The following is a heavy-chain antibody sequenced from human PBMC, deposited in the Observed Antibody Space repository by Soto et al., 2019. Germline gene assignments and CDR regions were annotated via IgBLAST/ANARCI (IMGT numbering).Heavy chain of an antibody. Sequence: PGGSLRLSCAASGFTFSSYGMHWVRQAPGKGLEWVAVIWYDGSNKYYADSVKGRFTISRDNSKNTLYLQMSSLRAEDTAVYYCASGEGITTLDYWGQGTLVTVSS. CDR2: IWYDGSNK. V-gene: IGHV3-33*01. D-gene: IGHD3-16*01. J-gene: IGHJ4*02. CDR3: ASGEGITTLDY. CDR1: GFTFSSYG.